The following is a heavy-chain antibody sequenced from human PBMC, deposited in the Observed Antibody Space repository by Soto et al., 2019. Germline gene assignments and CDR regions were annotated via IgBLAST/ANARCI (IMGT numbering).Heavy chain of an antibody. V-gene: IGHV4-30-4*01. J-gene: IGHJ5*02. CDR3: ALEAEGGLRDRSRVLDP. D-gene: IGHD3-16*01. Sequence: PSWRLYLTCTVSSGSISSGDFAWRWISKLPGKGLEWLGYIYYSGSTYYNPSLKSRVPISVDTSQNQFYLKLSSVTDAVTAVYYCALEAEGGLRDRSRVLDPWLQRTLGTVS. CDR2: IYYSGST. CDR1: SGSISSGDFA.